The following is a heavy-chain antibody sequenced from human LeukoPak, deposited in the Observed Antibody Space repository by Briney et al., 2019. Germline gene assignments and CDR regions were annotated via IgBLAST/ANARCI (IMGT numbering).Heavy chain of an antibody. J-gene: IGHJ4*02. Sequence: GASVKVSCKASGYTFTGYYMHWVRRAPGQGLEWMGWINPNSGGTNYAQKFQGRVTMTRDTSISTAYMELSRLRSDDTAVYYCASSLGYCSSTSCYDYWGQGTLVTVSS. D-gene: IGHD2-2*01. CDR1: GYTFTGYY. V-gene: IGHV1-2*02. CDR2: INPNSGGT. CDR3: ASSLGYCSSTSCYDY.